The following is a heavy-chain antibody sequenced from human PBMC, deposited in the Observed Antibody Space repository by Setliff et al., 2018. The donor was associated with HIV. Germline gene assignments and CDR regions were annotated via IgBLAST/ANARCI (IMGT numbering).Heavy chain of an antibody. D-gene: IGHD3-10*01. CDR2: IRSKAYGGTT. Sequence: FTFGDYAMSWVRQAPGKGLEWVGFIRSKAYGGTTEYAASVKGRFTISRDDSKSIAYLRMNSLKTEDTAVYYCATGGGRYLHEWAYWGQGTLVTVSS. CDR3: ATGGGRYLHEWAY. V-gene: IGHV3-49*04. CDR1: FTFGDYA. J-gene: IGHJ4*02.